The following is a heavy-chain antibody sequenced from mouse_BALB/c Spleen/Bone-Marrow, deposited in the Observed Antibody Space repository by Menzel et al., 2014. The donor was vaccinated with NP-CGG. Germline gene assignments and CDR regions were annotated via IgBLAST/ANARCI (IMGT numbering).Heavy chain of an antibody. Sequence: QVQLKESGPGLVAPSQSLSITCTVSGFSLTGYGVNWVRQPPGKGLEWLGMIWGDGSTDYNSALKSKLSISKDNSKSQVFLKMNSLQTDDTARYYCARDRYDGAMDYWGQGTSVTVSS. CDR2: IWGDGST. CDR1: GFSLTGYG. D-gene: IGHD2-14*01. J-gene: IGHJ4*01. CDR3: ARDRYDGAMDY. V-gene: IGHV2-6-7*01.